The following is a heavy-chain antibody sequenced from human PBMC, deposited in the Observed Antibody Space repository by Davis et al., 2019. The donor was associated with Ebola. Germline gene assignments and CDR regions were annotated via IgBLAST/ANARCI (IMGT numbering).Heavy chain of an antibody. V-gene: IGHV3-23*01. Sequence: PGGSLRLSCAASGFTFSSYAMSWVRQAPGKGLEWVSAISGSGGSTYYADSVKGRFTISRDNSKNTLYLQMNSLRAEDTAVYYCAKVPNYDFWSGYYGFDYWGQGTLVTVSS. D-gene: IGHD3-3*01. CDR1: GFTFSSYA. CDR2: ISGSGGST. J-gene: IGHJ4*02. CDR3: AKVPNYDFWSGYYGFDY.